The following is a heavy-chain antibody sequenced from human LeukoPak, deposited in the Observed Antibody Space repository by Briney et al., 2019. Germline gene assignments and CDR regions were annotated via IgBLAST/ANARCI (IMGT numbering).Heavy chain of an antibody. CDR1: GGSFSGYY. CDR3: ARDSSSWYYYGMDV. CDR2: INHSGST. Sequence: PSETPSLTCAVYGGSFSGYYWSWIRQPPGKGLEWIGEINHSGSTNYNPSLKSRVTISVDTSKNQFSLKLSSVTAADTAVYYCARDSSSWYYYGMDVWGQGTTVTVSS. J-gene: IGHJ6*02. V-gene: IGHV4-34*01. D-gene: IGHD6-13*01.